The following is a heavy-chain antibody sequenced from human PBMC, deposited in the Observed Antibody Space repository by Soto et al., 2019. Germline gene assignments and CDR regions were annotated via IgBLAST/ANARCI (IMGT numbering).Heavy chain of an antibody. CDR1: GGSISSGGYY. J-gene: IGHJ5*02. D-gene: IGHD3-22*01. CDR2: IYYSGST. Sequence: TVSLTCTVSGGSISSGGYYWSWIRQHPGKGLEWIGYIYYSGSTYYNPSLKSRVTISVDTSKNQFSLKLSSVTAADTAVYYCARVTDYYDSSGYYYPWFDPWGQGTLVTVSS. CDR3: ARVTDYYDSSGYYYPWFDP. V-gene: IGHV4-31*03.